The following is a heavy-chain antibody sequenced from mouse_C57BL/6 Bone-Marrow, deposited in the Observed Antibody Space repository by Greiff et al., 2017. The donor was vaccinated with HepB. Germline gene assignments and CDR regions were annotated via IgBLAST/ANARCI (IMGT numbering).Heavy chain of an antibody. CDR3: ARWGPYFDY. CDR2: IYPRSGNT. Sequence: VQRVESGAELARPGASVKLSCKASGYTFTSYGISWVKQRTGQGLEWIGEIYPRSGNTYYNEKFKGKATLTADKSSSTAYMELRSLTSEDSAVYFCARWGPYFDYWGQGTTLTVSS. J-gene: IGHJ2*01. CDR1: GYTFTSYG. V-gene: IGHV1-81*01.